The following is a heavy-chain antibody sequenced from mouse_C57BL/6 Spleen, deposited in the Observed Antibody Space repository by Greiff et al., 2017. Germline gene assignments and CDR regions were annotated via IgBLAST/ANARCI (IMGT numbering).Heavy chain of an antibody. J-gene: IGHJ2*01. D-gene: IGHD1-1*01. CDR1: GFSLTSYG. CDR2: IWSGGST. Sequence: VKLMESGPGLVQPSQSLSITCTVSGFSLTSYGVHWVRQPPGKGLEWLGVIWSGGSTDYNAAFISRLSISKDNSKSQVFFKMNSLQADDTAIYYCAKMAYGSRSFDYWGQGTTLTVSS. V-gene: IGHV2-4*01. CDR3: AKMAYGSRSFDY.